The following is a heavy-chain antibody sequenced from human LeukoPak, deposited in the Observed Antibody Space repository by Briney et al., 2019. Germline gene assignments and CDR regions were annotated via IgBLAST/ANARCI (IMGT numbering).Heavy chain of an antibody. CDR1: GGSISSYY. CDR2: IYYSGST. D-gene: IGHD3-9*01. J-gene: IGHJ6*03. CDR3: ARARYYDILTGYYYYYYYMDV. V-gene: IGHV4-59*01. Sequence: SETLSLTCTVSGGSISSYYWSWIRQPPGKGLEWIGYIYYSGSTNYNPSLKSRVTISVDTSKNQFSLKLSSVTAADTAVYYCARARYYDILTGYYYYYYYMDVWGKGTTVTISS.